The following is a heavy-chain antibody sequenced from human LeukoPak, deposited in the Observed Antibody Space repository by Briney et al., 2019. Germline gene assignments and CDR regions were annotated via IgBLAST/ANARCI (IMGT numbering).Heavy chain of an antibody. CDR3: TTLGYHLDS. Sequence: GGSLRLSCLASGFAFSAYEMNWVHQAPGKGLEWVSYIAGSDTTTYYADSVKGRFTISRDNAKNSLYLQVNSLRAEDTALYYCTTLGYHLDSWGQGTLVTVSS. V-gene: IGHV3-48*03. CDR1: GFAFSAYE. D-gene: IGHD3-22*01. J-gene: IGHJ4*02. CDR2: IAGSDTTT.